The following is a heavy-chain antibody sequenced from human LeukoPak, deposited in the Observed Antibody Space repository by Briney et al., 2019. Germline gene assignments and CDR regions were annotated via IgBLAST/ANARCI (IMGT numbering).Heavy chain of an antibody. CDR1: GFTFSSYG. CDR2: ISYDGSNK. Sequence: GGSLRLSCAASGFTFSSYGIHWVRQAPGKGLEWVAFISYDGSNKYYADSVKGRFTISRDNSKNTLYLQMNSLRAEDTAVYYCAKEIAAAGYYYYYGMDVWGQGTTVTVSS. V-gene: IGHV3-30*18. CDR3: AKEIAAAGYYYYYGMDV. J-gene: IGHJ6*02. D-gene: IGHD6-13*01.